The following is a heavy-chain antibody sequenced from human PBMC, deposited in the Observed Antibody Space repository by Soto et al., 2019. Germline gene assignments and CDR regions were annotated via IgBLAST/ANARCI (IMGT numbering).Heavy chain of an antibody. J-gene: IGHJ4*02. V-gene: IGHV4-59*08. Sequence: SETLSLTCTASGGSISSYYWSWIRQPPGKGLEWIGYIYYSASTNYSPSLKSRVTISVDTSKNQFSLNLSSVTAADTTVYYCARHLPYCGGDCYSLDYWGQGTLVTVSS. CDR1: GGSISSYY. CDR2: IYYSAST. D-gene: IGHD2-21*02. CDR3: ARHLPYCGGDCYSLDY.